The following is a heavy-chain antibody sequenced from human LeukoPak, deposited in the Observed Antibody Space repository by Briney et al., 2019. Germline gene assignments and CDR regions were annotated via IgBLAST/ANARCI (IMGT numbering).Heavy chain of an antibody. CDR3: ARNGYYDSSGYCYPFAY. V-gene: IGHV1-69*05. J-gene: IGHJ4*02. D-gene: IGHD3-22*01. CDR2: IIPIFGTA. CDR1: GGTFSSYA. Sequence: GSSVTLSFKASGGTFSSYAISWVRQAPGQGLEWMGGIIPIFGTANYAQKFQGRVTLTTDESTSTAYMELSSLRSEDTAVYYCARNGYYDSSGYCYPFAYWGRGTLVTVSS.